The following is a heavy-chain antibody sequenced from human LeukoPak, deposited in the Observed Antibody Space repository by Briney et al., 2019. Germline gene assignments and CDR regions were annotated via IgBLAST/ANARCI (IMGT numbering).Heavy chain of an antibody. D-gene: IGHD3-22*01. Sequence: SVKVSCKASGGTFSSYAISWVRQASGQGLEWMGGIIPIFGTANYAQKFQGRVTITADESTSTAYMELSSLRSEDTAVYYCARDPSADSSGYFDYWGQGTLVTVSS. V-gene: IGHV1-69*13. CDR1: GGTFSSYA. CDR3: ARDPSADSSGYFDY. CDR2: IIPIFGTA. J-gene: IGHJ4*02.